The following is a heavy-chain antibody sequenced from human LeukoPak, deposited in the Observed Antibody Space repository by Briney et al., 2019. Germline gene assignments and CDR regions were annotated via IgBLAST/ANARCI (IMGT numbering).Heavy chain of an antibody. CDR1: GYTFNGYY. CDR3: AKVREVGTNIEVVVVDTSGAFDM. J-gene: IGHJ3*02. D-gene: IGHD2-15*01. V-gene: IGHV1-2*06. CDR2: INPNSGDT. Sequence: ASVKVSCKSSGYTFNGYYMHWVRQAPGQGLEWMGRINPNSGDTNFAQKFQGRVTLTRDTSISTSYMELSSLRSDDTAVYFCAKVREVGTNIEVVVVDTSGAFDMWGQGTMVTVSS.